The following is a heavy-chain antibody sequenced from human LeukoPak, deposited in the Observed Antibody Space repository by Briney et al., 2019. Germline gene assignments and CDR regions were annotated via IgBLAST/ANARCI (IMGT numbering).Heavy chain of an antibody. V-gene: IGHV4-34*01. CDR1: GGSFSGYY. Sequence: SETLSLTCAVYGGSFSGYYWSWIRQPPGKGLEWIGEINHSGSTNYNPSLKSRVTISVDMSKNQISLRLSSVTAADTAVYYCARDKVPGDYWGQGTLVTVSS. J-gene: IGHJ4*02. CDR2: INHSGST. CDR3: ARDKVPGDY.